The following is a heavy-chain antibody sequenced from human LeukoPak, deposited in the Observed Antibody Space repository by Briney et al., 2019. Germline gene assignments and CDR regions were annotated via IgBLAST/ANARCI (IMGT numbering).Heavy chain of an antibody. CDR1: GGSISSYY. V-gene: IGHV4-4*07. J-gene: IGHJ3*02. Sequence: SETLSLTCTVSGGSISSYYWSWIRQPAGKGLEWIGRIYTSGSTNYSPSLKSRVTISVDKSKNQFSLKLSSVTAADTAVYYCAREALPGYSSGWYGSYDSSGYYYKEAFDIWGQGTMVTVSS. D-gene: IGHD3-22*01. CDR2: IYTSGST. CDR3: AREALPGYSSGWYGSYDSSGYYYKEAFDI.